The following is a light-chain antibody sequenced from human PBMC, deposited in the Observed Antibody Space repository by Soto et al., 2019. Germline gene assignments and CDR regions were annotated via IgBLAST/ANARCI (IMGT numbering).Light chain of an antibody. J-gene: IGLJ2*01. CDR2: DTS. V-gene: IGLV7-46*01. CDR1: TGAVTSGHY. CDR3: LLSYSGARSYVV. Sequence: QAVVTQEPSLTVSPGGTVTLTCGSSTGAVTSGHYPYWFQQKPGQAPRTLIYDTSNKHSWTPARFSGSLLGDKAALTLSGAQPEDEAEYHCLLSYSGARSYVVFGGGTKLTVL.